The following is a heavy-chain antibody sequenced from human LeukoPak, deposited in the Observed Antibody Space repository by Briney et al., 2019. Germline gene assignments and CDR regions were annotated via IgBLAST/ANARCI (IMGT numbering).Heavy chain of an antibody. CDR1: GFNFSRHG. Sequence: GGSLRLSCSASGFNFSRHGMHWVRQAPGKGLEWVTFIWYDGNKKYYADSVKGRFSISRDNSKNTLYLQMSSLRAADTAVYYCAKPVHFAYEPYDSWGQGILVTVSS. J-gene: IGHJ4*02. V-gene: IGHV3-30*02. D-gene: IGHD5-12*01. CDR3: AKPVHFAYEPYDS. CDR2: IWYDGNKK.